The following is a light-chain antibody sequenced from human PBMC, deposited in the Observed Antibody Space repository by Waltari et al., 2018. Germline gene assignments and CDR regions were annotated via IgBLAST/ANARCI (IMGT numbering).Light chain of an antibody. Sequence: QSALTQPASVSGSPGQSITISCTGTSSDVGGYHHVSWSQHHPGKAPKLMIFEVTDRPAGVSKRFSGSKSGNTASLTISGLQAEDEADYYCSSYTTSNTWVFGGGTKVTVL. CDR2: EVT. CDR1: SSDVGGYHH. J-gene: IGLJ3*02. CDR3: SSYTTSNTWV. V-gene: IGLV2-14*01.